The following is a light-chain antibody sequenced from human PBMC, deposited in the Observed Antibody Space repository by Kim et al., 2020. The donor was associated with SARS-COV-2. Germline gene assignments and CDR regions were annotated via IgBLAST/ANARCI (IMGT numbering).Light chain of an antibody. CDR2: AAS. CDR3: QQTYIAPFT. CDR1: QTISSH. Sequence: ASVGDRVTITSRKSQTISSHLNWYHLKPGRAPKLLIYAASTLQGGVPSRFSGSGSETDFNLTISSLQPDDFATYFCQQTYIAPFTFGPGTKVDI. J-gene: IGKJ3*01. V-gene: IGKV1-39*01.